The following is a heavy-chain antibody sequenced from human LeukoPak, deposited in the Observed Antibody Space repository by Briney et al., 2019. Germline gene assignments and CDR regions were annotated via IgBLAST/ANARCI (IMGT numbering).Heavy chain of an antibody. J-gene: IGHJ4*02. CDR2: VNNDGSST. V-gene: IGHV3-74*01. D-gene: IGHD6-13*01. CDR1: GVTFSTYW. CDR3: ARDLNDLLQNYRSTWYPADY. Sequence: GGSLRLSCAASGVTFSTYWMNWVRQAPGKGLVWVSRVNNDGSSTSYADSVKGRFTISRDNTKNTLYLQMNSLRAEDTAVYYCARDLNDLLQNYRSTWYPADYWGQGTLVTVSS.